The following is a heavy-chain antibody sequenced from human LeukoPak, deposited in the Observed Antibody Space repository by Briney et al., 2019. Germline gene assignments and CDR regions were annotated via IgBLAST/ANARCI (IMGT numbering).Heavy chain of an antibody. J-gene: IGHJ5*02. CDR1: GFTFDDYA. D-gene: IGHD6-13*01. V-gene: IGHV3-9*01. Sequence: GGSLRLSCAASGFTFDDYAMHWVRQAPGKGLEWVSGISWNSGSIGYADSVKGRFTISRDNAKNSLYLQMNSLRAEDTAVYYCARPGIAIPGGFDPWGQGTLVTVSS. CDR2: ISWNSGSI. CDR3: ARPGIAIPGGFDP.